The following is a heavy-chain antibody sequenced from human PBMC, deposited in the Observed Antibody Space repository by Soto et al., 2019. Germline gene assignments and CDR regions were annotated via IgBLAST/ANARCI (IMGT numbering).Heavy chain of an antibody. V-gene: IGHV3-23*01. J-gene: IGHJ4*02. D-gene: IGHD6-13*01. CDR2: ISASGGST. CDR3: AKNRGSSSWYYFDL. Sequence: EVQLLESGGGLVQPGGSLRLSCAASGFTFSSCDMNGGRQAPGKGLEWVSSISASGGSTYYADSVKGRFTISRDNSESTLYLQMNCLIAEFTAVYYCAKNRGSSSWYYFDLWGQGALVTVSS. CDR1: GFTFSSCD.